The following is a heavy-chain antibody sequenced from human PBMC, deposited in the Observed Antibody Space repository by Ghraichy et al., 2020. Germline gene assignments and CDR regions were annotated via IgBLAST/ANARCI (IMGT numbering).Heavy chain of an antibody. J-gene: IGHJ3*02. V-gene: IGHV4-39*01. Sequence: SETLSLTCTVSGGSISSSSHYWGWIRQPPGKGLEWIGSIYYSGSTYYNPSLKSRVTISVDTSKNQFSLKLRSVTAADTAVYYCARRTGGFDIWGQGTMVTVSS. CDR2: IYYSGST. CDR3: ARRTGGFDI. D-gene: IGHD3/OR15-3a*01. CDR1: GGSISSSSHY.